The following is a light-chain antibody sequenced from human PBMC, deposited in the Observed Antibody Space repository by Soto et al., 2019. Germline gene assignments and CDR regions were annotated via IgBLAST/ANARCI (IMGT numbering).Light chain of an antibody. CDR1: SSNIGAGYD. CDR2: GNS. J-gene: IGLJ3*02. Sequence: QSVLTQPPSVSGAPGQRVTISCTGSSSNIGAGYDVHWYQQLPGTAPKLLIYGNSNRPSGVPDRFSGSKSGTSASLAITGLQAEDEADYYCQSYDSSLSGSMCGRGTQLTVL. V-gene: IGLV1-40*01. CDR3: QSYDSSLSGSM.